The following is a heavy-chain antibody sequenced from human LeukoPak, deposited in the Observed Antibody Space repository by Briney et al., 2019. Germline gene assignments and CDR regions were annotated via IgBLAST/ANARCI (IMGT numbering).Heavy chain of an antibody. Sequence: PAASVKVSCKASGYTFTSYYMHWVRQAPGQGLEWMGIINPSGGSTSYAQKFQGRVTMTRDTSTSTVYMELSSLRSEDTAVYYRARWQGGSYPLDYYYYYGMDVWGQGTTVTVSS. CDR3: ARWQGGSYPLDYYYYYGMDV. J-gene: IGHJ6*02. D-gene: IGHD1-26*01. CDR1: GYTFTSYY. V-gene: IGHV1-46*01. CDR2: INPSGGST.